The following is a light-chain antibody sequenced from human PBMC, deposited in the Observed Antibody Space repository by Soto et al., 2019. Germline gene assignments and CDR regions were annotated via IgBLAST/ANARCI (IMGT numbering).Light chain of an antibody. Sequence: DIQMTQSPSTLSASVGDRVTITCRASQSISSWLAWYQQKPGKAPKLLIYDASSLDSGVPSRFSGSGTGTEFTITISSLQPDDVSSFYYQQYNSYSPTFGQGTKVEIK. V-gene: IGKV1-5*01. J-gene: IGKJ1*01. CDR3: QQYNSYSPT. CDR1: QSISSW. CDR2: DAS.